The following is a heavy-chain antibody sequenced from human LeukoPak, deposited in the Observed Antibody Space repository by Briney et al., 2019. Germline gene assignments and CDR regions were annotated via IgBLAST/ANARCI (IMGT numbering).Heavy chain of an antibody. D-gene: IGHD4-17*01. Sequence: KPSETLSLICTVSGASVSGDPYYWGWIRQPPGKGLEWIGNIYYSGSTNYNPSLKRRVTISGDTSKKQFSLKLTSVTAADTAVYYCASQDYGDPNYYMDVWGKGTTVTISS. CDR3: ASQDYGDPNYYMDV. CDR2: IYYSGST. J-gene: IGHJ6*03. V-gene: IGHV4-39*07. CDR1: GASVSGDPYY.